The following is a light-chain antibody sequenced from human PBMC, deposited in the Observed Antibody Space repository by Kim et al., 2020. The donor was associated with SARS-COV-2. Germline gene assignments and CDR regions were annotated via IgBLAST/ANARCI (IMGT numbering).Light chain of an antibody. V-gene: IGKV4-1*01. CDR1: QSVLYSSNNKNY. CDR3: QQYYSTPYT. Sequence: DIVMTQSPDSLAVSLGERATINCKSSQSVLYSSNNKNYLAWYQQKPGQPPKLLIYWVSTRESGVPDRFSGSGSGTDFTFTISSLQAEDVAVYYCQQYYSTPYTFGQGTKLEI. CDR2: WVS. J-gene: IGKJ2*01.